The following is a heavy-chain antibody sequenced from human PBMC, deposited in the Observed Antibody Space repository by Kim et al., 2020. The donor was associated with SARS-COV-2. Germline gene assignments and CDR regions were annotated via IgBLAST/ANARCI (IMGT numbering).Heavy chain of an antibody. CDR1: GYTFTDYS. CDR3: ARAAFTGDSSGYYYYGLDV. V-gene: IGHV1-2*02. D-gene: IGHD3-22*01. CDR2: INPNTGDT. Sequence: ASVKVSCKASGYTFTDYSMHWVRQAPGQGLEWMGWINPNTGDTNYAQKFQGRVTMNRDTSISTAYMELSSLRSDDTAVYYCARAAFTGDSSGYYYYGLDVWGQGTTVTVSS. J-gene: IGHJ6*02.